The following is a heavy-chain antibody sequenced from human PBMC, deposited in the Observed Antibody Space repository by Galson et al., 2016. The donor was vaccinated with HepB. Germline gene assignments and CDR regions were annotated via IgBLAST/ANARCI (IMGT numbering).Heavy chain of an antibody. J-gene: IGHJ4*01. Sequence: SLRLSCAASGFTFSDYALHWARQAPGKGLEWVAFISFDGRNKYYTDNAKGRFTVSRDNSKTTLYLQMNSLRAEDTAIYYCARGKGSGAFLIDYWGPGTLVSVSS. D-gene: IGHD2/OR15-2a*01. V-gene: IGHV3-30*04. CDR2: ISFDGRNK. CDR3: ARGKGSGAFLIDY. CDR1: GFTFSDYA.